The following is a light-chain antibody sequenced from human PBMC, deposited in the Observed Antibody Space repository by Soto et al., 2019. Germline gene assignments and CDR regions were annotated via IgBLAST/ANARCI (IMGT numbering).Light chain of an antibody. CDR2: KAS. CDR3: QQYNSYPWT. V-gene: IGKV1-5*03. Sequence: DIQMTQSPSSLSASVGDRVTITCQASQDISNYLNWYQQKPGKAPKLLIYKASTLKSGVPSRFSGSGSGTEFTLTISSLQPDDFATYYCQQYNSYPWTFGQGTKVDIK. J-gene: IGKJ1*01. CDR1: QDISNY.